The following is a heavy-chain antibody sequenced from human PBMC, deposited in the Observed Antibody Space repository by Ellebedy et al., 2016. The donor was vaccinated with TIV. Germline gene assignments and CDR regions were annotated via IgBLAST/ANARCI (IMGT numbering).Heavy chain of an antibody. V-gene: IGHV3-7*01. CDR1: GFTLSLYW. Sequence: GGSLRLXXAASGFTLSLYWMSWVRQAPGKGLEWVANIKQDGSEKYYVDSVKGRFTISRDNAKNSLYLQMNSLRAEDTAVYYCARQLGGGGAYWGQGTLVTVSS. CDR3: ARQLGGGGAY. J-gene: IGHJ4*02. D-gene: IGHD2-21*01. CDR2: IKQDGSEK.